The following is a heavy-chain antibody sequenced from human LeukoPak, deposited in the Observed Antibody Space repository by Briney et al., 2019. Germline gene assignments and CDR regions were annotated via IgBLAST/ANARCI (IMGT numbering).Heavy chain of an antibody. D-gene: IGHD2-2*01. Sequence: PGRSLRLSCAPSGFTFSTYTMHWVRQAPGKGIEWVAVILYDGSRQYYANSVRGRFTVSRDNSKNTLYLQMNSLRAEDTATYYCERVDCSTTSCSPFDYWGQGTLVTVSS. V-gene: IGHV3-30*01. CDR1: GFTFSTYT. CDR3: ERVDCSTTSCSPFDY. CDR2: ILYDGSRQ. J-gene: IGHJ4*02.